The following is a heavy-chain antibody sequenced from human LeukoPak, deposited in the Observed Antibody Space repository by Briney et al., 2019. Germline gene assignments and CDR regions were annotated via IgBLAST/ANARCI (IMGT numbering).Heavy chain of an antibody. Sequence: GGSLRLSCAASGFTFDDYAMHWVRQAPGKGLEWVSLISGDGGSTYYADPVKGRFTISRDNSKNSLYLQMNSLRTEDTALYYCAKELPDYYDSSGYFGYWGQGTLVTVSS. J-gene: IGHJ4*02. CDR2: ISGDGGST. CDR3: AKELPDYYDSSGYFGY. V-gene: IGHV3-43*02. D-gene: IGHD3-22*01. CDR1: GFTFDDYA.